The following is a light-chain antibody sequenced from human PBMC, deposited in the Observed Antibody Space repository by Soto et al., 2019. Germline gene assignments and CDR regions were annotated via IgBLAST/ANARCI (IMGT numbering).Light chain of an antibody. V-gene: IGLV1-36*01. J-gene: IGLJ3*02. CDR3: GTWDDRLNGWV. Sequence: QSVLTQPPSVSEAPRQRVSISGYGSSSNVGNNAVNWFQQLPGKAPKLLIYYDDVLPSGVSDRFSGSKSGTSATLAISGLQSEDEADYYCGTWDDRLNGWVFGGGTKLTVL. CDR2: YDD. CDR1: SSNVGNNA.